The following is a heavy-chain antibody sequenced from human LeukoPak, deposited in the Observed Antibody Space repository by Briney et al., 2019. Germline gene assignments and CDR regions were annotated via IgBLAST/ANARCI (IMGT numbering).Heavy chain of an antibody. CDR3: AGDSSGYWEYLQH. CDR2: INPSGDST. J-gene: IGHJ1*01. V-gene: IGHV1-46*01. CDR1: GYTFIPYY. D-gene: IGHD3-22*01. Sequence: ASVKVSCKASGYTFIPYYMHWVRQAPGQGLEWMGIINPSGDSTTYAQKFQGRVTMTRDTSTSTVYMELNSLRSADTAVYYCAGDSSGYWEYLQHWGQGTLVTVSS.